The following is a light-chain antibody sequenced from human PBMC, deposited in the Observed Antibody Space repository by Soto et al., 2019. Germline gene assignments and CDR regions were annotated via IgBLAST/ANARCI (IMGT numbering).Light chain of an antibody. J-gene: IGLJ2*01. V-gene: IGLV2-8*01. CDR1: SSDVGGYNY. CDR2: EVS. CDR3: SSYAGSNNVV. Sequence: QSALTQPPSASGSPGQSVTISCTGTSSDVGGYNYVSWYQQLPGKAPKLTIYEVSKRPSGVPDRFSGSKSGNTASLTVSGLQAEDEADDYCSSYAGSNNVVFGGGTKLTVL.